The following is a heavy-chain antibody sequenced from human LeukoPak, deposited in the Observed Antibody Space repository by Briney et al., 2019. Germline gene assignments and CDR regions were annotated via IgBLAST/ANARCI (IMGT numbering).Heavy chain of an antibody. V-gene: IGHV4-4*07. CDR1: GGSISSYY. CDR3: ARDSGTTGEVKFDP. J-gene: IGHJ5*02. CDR2: IYNSGST. D-gene: IGHD3-10*01. Sequence: SETLSLTCTVSGGSISSYYWSWIRQPAGKGLEWTGRIYNSGSTTYNPSLKSRVTMSVDTSKNQFSLKLSSVTAADTAVYYCARDSGTTGEVKFDPRGQGTLVTVSS.